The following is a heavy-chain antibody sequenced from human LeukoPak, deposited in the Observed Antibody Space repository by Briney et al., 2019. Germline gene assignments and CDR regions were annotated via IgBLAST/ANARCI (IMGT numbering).Heavy chain of an antibody. V-gene: IGHV4-34*01. CDR2: INHSGST. Sequence: SETLSLTCAVYGGFFSDYYWSWIRQPPGKGLECIGEINHSGSTNYNPSLKSRVTISVETSKNQFSLNLGSVTAADTAGYYCPGGVTPLDAFDIWGQGTMVTVSS. J-gene: IGHJ3*02. CDR3: PGGVTPLDAFDI. D-gene: IGHD4-11*01. CDR1: GGFFSDYY.